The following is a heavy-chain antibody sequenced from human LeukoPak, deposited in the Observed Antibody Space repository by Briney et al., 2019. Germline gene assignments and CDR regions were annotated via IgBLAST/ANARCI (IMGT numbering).Heavy chain of an antibody. CDR2: MRQDGSDK. V-gene: IGHV3-7*01. J-gene: IGHJ6*04. CDR1: GFTSSTAW. Sequence: GGSLRLSCAVSGFTSSTAWLTWVRQAPGKGLEWVADMRQDGSDKYYVDSVKGRFFISGDIAKNSVSLHMNRLSVEDTAVYYCARDLHGSRDVWGKGTTVTVSS. D-gene: IGHD3-10*01. CDR3: ARDLHGSRDV.